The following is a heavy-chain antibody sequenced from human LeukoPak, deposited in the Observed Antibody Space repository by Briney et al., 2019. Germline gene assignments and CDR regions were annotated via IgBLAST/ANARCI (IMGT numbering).Heavy chain of an antibody. CDR3: AKVGILRVRELPSYYFDY. CDR1: GFTFSSYA. J-gene: IGHJ4*02. CDR2: ISGSGGST. V-gene: IGHV3-23*01. D-gene: IGHD3-10*01. Sequence: GGSLRLSCAASGFTFSSYAMSWVRQAPGKGLEWVSAISGSGGSTYYADSVKGRFAISRDTTKNTLYMQMNSLRAEDTAVYYCAKVGILRVRELPSYYFDYWGQGTLVTVSS.